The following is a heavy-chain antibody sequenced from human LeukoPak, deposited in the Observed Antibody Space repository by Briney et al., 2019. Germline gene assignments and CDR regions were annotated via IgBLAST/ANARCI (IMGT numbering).Heavy chain of an antibody. CDR1: GFTVSSNY. Sequence: GGSLRLSCAASGFTVSSNYMSWVRQAPGKGLEWVSVIYSGGDTYYADSVKGRFTISRDDSRSMVYLQMNSLSAEDTAVYYCARSGLATCHYWGQGTLVTVSS. D-gene: IGHD3-10*01. V-gene: IGHV3-53*01. CDR3: ARSGLATCHY. CDR2: IYSGGDT. J-gene: IGHJ4*02.